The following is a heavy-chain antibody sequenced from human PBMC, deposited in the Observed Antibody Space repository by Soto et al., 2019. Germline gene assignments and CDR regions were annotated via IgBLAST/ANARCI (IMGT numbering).Heavy chain of an antibody. J-gene: IGHJ3*02. Sequence: GASVKVSCKASGYTFTSYGISWVRQAPGQGLEWMGWISAYNGNTNYAQKLQGRVTMTTDTSTSTAYMELRSLRSDDTAVYYCAREVGRGYSYGLIGAFDIWGQGTMVTVPS. D-gene: IGHD5-18*01. CDR2: ISAYNGNT. V-gene: IGHV1-18*01. CDR3: AREVGRGYSYGLIGAFDI. CDR1: GYTFTSYG.